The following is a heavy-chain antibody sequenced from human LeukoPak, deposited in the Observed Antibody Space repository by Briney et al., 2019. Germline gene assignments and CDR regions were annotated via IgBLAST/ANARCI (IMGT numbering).Heavy chain of an antibody. J-gene: IGHJ3*02. V-gene: IGHV5-51*01. CDR1: GYRFTSYW. CDR2: IYPSDSDT. D-gene: IGHD3-22*01. Sequence: GESLKISCKGSGYRFTSYWIGWVRQMPGKGLEWMGIIYPSDSDTRYSPSFQGQVSISADKSISAAYLQWSSLKASDTAMYYCARQSSTAYYDSNGLPYDAFDIWGQGTMVTASS. CDR3: ARQSSTAYYDSNGLPYDAFDI.